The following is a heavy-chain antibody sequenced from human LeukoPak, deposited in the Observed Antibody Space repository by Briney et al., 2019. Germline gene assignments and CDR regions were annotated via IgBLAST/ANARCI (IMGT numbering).Heavy chain of an antibody. Sequence: GGSLRLSCAASGFTFSSYWMNWARQAPGKGLEWVASINHNGNVNYYVDSVKGRFTISRDNAKNSLYLQMSNLRAEDTAVYYCARYHQYYDYVAWGQGTLVTVSS. CDR2: INHNGNVN. CDR1: GFTFSSYW. CDR3: ARYHQYYDYVA. D-gene: IGHD3-16*01. V-gene: IGHV3-7*03. J-gene: IGHJ5*02.